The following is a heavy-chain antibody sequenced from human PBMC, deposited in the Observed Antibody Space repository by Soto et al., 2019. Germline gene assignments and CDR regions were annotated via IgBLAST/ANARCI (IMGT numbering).Heavy chain of an antibody. Sequence: GGSLTLSCAASGFTFGNHWMHWVRQAPGKGPVWVSYINNDESKAVYEDSVKGRCTISRDNTKNTLYLQMNSLTVEDTAVFYCGRSDLTGAATVNKKGAYDLWGQGTMVTVSS. V-gene: IGHV3-74*01. J-gene: IGHJ3*01. CDR1: GFTFGNHW. D-gene: IGHD6-13*01. CDR3: GRSDLTGAATVNKKGAYDL. CDR2: INNDESKA.